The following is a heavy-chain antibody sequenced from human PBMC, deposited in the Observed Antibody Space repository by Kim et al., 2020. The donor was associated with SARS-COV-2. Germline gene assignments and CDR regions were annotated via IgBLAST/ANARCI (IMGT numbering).Heavy chain of an antibody. CDR2: ISGDGGST. D-gene: IGHD6-19*01. Sequence: GGSLRLSCEASGFIFEDYAMHWVRQGPGKGLEWVSLISGDGGSTFYADSVKGRFTISRDNTKKSVSVQMNNLRSEDTAVYYCVRDITLYNSAWDFPAFYFYGMDVWAQGTTVTVSS. CDR3: VRDITLYNSAWDFPAFYFYGMDV. CDR1: GFIFEDYA. J-gene: IGHJ6*02. V-gene: IGHV3-43*02.